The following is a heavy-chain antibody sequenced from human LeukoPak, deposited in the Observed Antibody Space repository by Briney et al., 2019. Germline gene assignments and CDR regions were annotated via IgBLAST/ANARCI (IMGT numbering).Heavy chain of an antibody. CDR2: IGPDGGTT. J-gene: IGHJ4*02. Sequence: GGSLRLSCAASGFPFYTYGMHGVRQAPGRGLEYVSGIGPDGGTTYYANSVKGRFTISRDNSKYRLYLQMGSLTADDMAVYYCARGAQLTDYWGQGTLVTVSS. V-gene: IGHV3-64*01. CDR3: ARGAQLTDY. CDR1: GFPFYTYG. D-gene: IGHD6-13*01.